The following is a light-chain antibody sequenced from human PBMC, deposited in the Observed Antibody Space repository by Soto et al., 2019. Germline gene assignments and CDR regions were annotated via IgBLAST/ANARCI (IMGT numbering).Light chain of an antibody. V-gene: IGKV3-20*01. CDR3: QQYGMSPWT. CDR1: QSVSSSY. J-gene: IGKJ1*01. CDR2: GAS. Sequence: EVVLTQSPGTLSLSPGDRATLSCRASQSVSSSYLGWYQQKPGQAPRLLIYGASSRATGIPDRFSGSGSGRDFTFTISRVEPEDFAVYYCQQYGMSPWTFGQGTKVDIK.